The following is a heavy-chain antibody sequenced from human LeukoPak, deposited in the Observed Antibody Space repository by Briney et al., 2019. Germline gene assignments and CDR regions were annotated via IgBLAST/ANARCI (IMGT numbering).Heavy chain of an antibody. V-gene: IGHV1-18*01. D-gene: IGHD3-9*01. J-gene: IGHJ4*02. CDR2: ISAYNGNT. CDR1: GYTFTSYG. Sequence: GASVKVSCKASGYTFTSYGISWVRQAPGQGLEWMGWISAYNGNTNYAQKLQGRVTMTTDTSTSTAYMELRSLRSDDTAVYYCAREHHYDILTGYFLDWGYFDYWGQGTLVTVSS. CDR3: AREHHYDILTGYFLDWGYFDY.